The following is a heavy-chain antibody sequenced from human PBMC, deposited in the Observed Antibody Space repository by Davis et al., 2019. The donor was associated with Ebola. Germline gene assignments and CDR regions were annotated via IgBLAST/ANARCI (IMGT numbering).Heavy chain of an antibody. CDR1: GFSVSANY. CDR3: ARGRTVTNYVDY. Sequence: GGSLRLSCEASGFSVSANYMNWVRQAPGKGLEWVSVIYNVYTMYYADSVKGRFTISRDNAKNSLYLQMNSLRDEDTAVFYCARGRTVTNYVDYWGPGTLVTVSS. D-gene: IGHD4-17*01. J-gene: IGHJ4*02. V-gene: IGHV3-53*01. CDR2: IYNVYTM.